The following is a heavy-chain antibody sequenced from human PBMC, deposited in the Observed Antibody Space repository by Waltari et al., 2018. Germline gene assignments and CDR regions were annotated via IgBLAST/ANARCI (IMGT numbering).Heavy chain of an antibody. CDR3: ARGVHGGNSYYFDY. CDR2: IYYSGST. D-gene: IGHD2-21*02. Sequence: QLPLQESGPGLVKPSETLSLPCTVSGGSLRSSRYYWGWLRTPPGKGLELIGSIYYSGSTDYNPSLKSRVTISVDTSKNQFSRKLSSGTAADTAVYYCARGVHGGNSYYFDYWGQGTLVTVSS. V-gene: IGHV4-39*07. CDR1: GGSLRSSRYY. J-gene: IGHJ4*02.